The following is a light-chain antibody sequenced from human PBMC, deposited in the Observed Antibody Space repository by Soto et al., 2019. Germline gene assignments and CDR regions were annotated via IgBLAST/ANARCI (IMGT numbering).Light chain of an antibody. CDR3: QQLFDSPIT. CDR1: QVISTS. J-gene: IGKJ5*01. CDR2: AAS. Sequence: GYSVGIPCRASQVISTSLAWYQVKPGKAPKLLIYAASTLESGVPSRFSATVSGTEFSLTITSLQPEDFATYYCQQLFDSPITFGQGTRLEI. V-gene: IGKV1-9*01.